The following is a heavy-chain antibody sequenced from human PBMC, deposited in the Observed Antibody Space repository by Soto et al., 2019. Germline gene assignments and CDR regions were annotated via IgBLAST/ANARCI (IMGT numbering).Heavy chain of an antibody. CDR2: IYYSGST. D-gene: IGHD3-10*01. CDR1: GGSISSSSYY. J-gene: IGHJ6*02. Sequence: SETLSLTCTVSGGSISSSSYYWGWIRQPPGKGLEWIGSIYYSGSTYYNPSLKSRVTISVDTSKNQFSLKLSSVTAADTAVYYCASPYYYGSGSYYSYYYYGMDVWGQGTTVTVSS. CDR3: ASPYYYGSGSYYSYYYYGMDV. V-gene: IGHV4-39*01.